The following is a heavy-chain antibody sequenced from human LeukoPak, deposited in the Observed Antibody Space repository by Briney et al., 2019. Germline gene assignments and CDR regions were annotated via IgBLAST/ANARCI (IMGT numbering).Heavy chain of an antibody. CDR2: INSDGSGT. CDR3: ARSRWIQLKSGEYFQH. D-gene: IGHD5-18*01. CDR1: GFTFSNHW. Sequence: GGSLRLSCAASGFTFSNHWMHWVRQAPGKGLVWVSRINSDGSGTNYADSVKGRFTISRDNAKNTLFLQMNSLRAEDTAVYYCARSRWIQLKSGEYFQHWGQGTLVTVSS. V-gene: IGHV3-74*01. J-gene: IGHJ1*01.